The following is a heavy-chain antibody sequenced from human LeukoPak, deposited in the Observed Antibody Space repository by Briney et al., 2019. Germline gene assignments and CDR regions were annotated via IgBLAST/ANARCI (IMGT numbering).Heavy chain of an antibody. CDR3: ASTYYYDSSGYSPEY. J-gene: IGHJ4*02. CDR1: GFTFSSYS. V-gene: IGHV3-21*01. Sequence: PGGSLRLSCAASGFTFSSYSMNWVRQAPGKGLEWVSSISSSSSFIYYADSLKGRFTISRDNAKNSLYLQMNSLRAEDTAVYYCASTYYYDSSGYSPEYWGQGTLVTVS. CDR2: ISSSSSFI. D-gene: IGHD3-22*01.